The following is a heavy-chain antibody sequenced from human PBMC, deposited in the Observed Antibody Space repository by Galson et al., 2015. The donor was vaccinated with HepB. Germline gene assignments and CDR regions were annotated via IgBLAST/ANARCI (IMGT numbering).Heavy chain of an antibody. Sequence: SVKVSCKASGGTFSSYAISWVRQAPGQGLEWMGGIIPIFGTANYAQKFQGRVTITADESTSTAYMELSSLRSEDTAVYYCARGGGITGTTVLYYYGMDVWGQGTTVTVSS. D-gene: IGHD1-7*01. CDR1: GGTFSSYA. CDR2: IIPIFGTA. V-gene: IGHV1-69*13. J-gene: IGHJ6*02. CDR3: ARGGGITGTTVLYYYGMDV.